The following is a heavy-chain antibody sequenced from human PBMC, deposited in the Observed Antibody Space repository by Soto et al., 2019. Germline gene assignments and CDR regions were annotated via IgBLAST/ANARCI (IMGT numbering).Heavy chain of an antibody. D-gene: IGHD1-1*01. CDR2: IKEDGSEK. Sequence: GGSLRLSCAASGFSFSRYWMSWVRQAPGKGPEWVANIKEDGSEKYYVDSVKGRFTISRDNAKNSLYLQMSSLRAEDTAVYYCAAAGNWGQGTQVSGSS. CDR1: GFSFSRYW. J-gene: IGHJ4*02. CDR3: AAAGN. V-gene: IGHV3-7*01.